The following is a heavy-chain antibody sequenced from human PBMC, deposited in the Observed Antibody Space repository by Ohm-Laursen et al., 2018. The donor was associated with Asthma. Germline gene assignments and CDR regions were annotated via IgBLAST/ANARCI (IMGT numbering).Heavy chain of an antibody. D-gene: IGHD4-23*01. CDR2: ISGSGGST. V-gene: IGHV3-23*01. J-gene: IGHJ3*02. CDR3: AKGRTAVVTLGAFDI. CDR1: GFTFSSYA. Sequence: LSLTCAASGFTFSSYAMSWVRQAPGKGLEWVSAISGSGGSTYYADSVKGRFTISRDNSKNTLYLQMNSLRAEDTAVYYCAKGRTAVVTLGAFDIWGQGTMVTVSS.